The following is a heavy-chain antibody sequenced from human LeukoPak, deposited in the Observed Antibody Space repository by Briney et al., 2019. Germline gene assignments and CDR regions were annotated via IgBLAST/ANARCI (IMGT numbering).Heavy chain of an antibody. Sequence: ASVKVSCKASGYTFTSCYMHWVRQAPGQGLEWMGIINPSGGSTSYAQKFQGRVTMTRDMSTSTVYMELSSLRSEDTAVYYCARERGGSYYFDYWGQGTLVAVSS. CDR3: ARERGGSYYFDY. CDR1: GYTFTSCY. J-gene: IGHJ4*02. V-gene: IGHV1-46*01. CDR2: INPSGGST. D-gene: IGHD1-26*01.